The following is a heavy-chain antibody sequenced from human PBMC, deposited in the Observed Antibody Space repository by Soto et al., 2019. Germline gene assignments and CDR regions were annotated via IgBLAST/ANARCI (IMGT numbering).Heavy chain of an antibody. V-gene: IGHV4-34*01. CDR2: INHSGST. CDR3: ARGLRDYYFDY. CDR1: GGSFSGYY. Sequence: SETLSLTCAVYGGSFSGYYWSWNRQPPGKGLEWIGEINHSGSTNYNPSLKSRVTISVDTSKNQFSLKLSSVTAADTVVYYGARGLRDYYFDYWGKGTPVTVPS. J-gene: IGHJ4*02.